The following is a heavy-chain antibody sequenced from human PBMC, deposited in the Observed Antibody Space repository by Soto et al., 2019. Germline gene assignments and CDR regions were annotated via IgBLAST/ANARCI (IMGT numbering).Heavy chain of an antibody. V-gene: IGHV3-30-3*01. Sequence: QVHLVASGGGMVQPGRSLRLACTASGFTFRSYAMHWVRQAPGKGLEGVAVISYSGSNTYYADSVKGRFSISRDISNNTLYLQMNSLRSEDTAVYYCARAPGGSTETFDSWGQGTLVTVSS. CDR2: ISYSGSNT. CDR1: GFTFRSYA. CDR3: ARAPGGSTETFDS. D-gene: IGHD3-10*01. J-gene: IGHJ4*02.